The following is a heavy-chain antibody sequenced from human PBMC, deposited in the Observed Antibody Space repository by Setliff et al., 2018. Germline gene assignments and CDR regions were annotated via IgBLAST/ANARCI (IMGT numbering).Heavy chain of an antibody. CDR1: GFTFSNCW. CDR3: FGAGTCSY. Sequence: PGGSLRLSCAASGFTFSNCWVSWVRQAPGKGLEWLASINPHGSEKYYADSVKGRFTIPRDNAKNSLSLQMNNLRTEDTAVYYCFGAGTCSYWGQGTLVTVSS. V-gene: IGHV3-7*01. J-gene: IGHJ4*02. CDR2: INPHGSEK. D-gene: IGHD3-10*01.